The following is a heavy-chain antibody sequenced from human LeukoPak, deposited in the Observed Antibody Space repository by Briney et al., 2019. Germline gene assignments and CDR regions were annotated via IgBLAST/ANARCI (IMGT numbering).Heavy chain of an antibody. CDR1: GYTFTGYY. CDR3: ARVGAVASDAFDI. V-gene: IGHV1-2*06. CDR2: INPKSGGT. J-gene: IGHJ3*02. Sequence: ASVKVSCKASGYTFTGYYMHWVRQAPGQGLEWMGRINPKSGGTNYAQKFQGRVTMTRVTSISTAYMELSRLRSDDTAVYYCARVGAVASDAFDIWGQGTMVTVSS. D-gene: IGHD6-19*01.